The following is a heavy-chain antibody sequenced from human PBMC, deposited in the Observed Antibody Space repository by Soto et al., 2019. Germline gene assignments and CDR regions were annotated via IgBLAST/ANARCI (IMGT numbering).Heavy chain of an antibody. CDR2: ISSSSSYT. J-gene: IGHJ4*02. V-gene: IGHV3-11*05. Sequence: GGSLRLSCAASGFTFSDYYMSWIRQAPGKGLEWVSYISSSSSYTNYADSVKGRFTISRDNSKNTLYLQMNSLRAEDTAVYYCAKDDVGELVPLDYWGQGTLVTVSS. CDR1: GFTFSDYY. D-gene: IGHD1-26*01. CDR3: AKDDVGELVPLDY.